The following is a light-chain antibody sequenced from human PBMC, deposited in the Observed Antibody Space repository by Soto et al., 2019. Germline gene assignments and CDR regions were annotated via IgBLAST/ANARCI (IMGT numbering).Light chain of an antibody. V-gene: IGLV1-40*01. CDR3: QSYDSSLSGFFV. Sequence: QSVLTQPPSVSGSPGQRVTISCTGSSSNLGAHFDVHWYQQLPGAAPKLLIYGNSNRPSGVPDRFPGSKSGTSASLAITGLQAEDEADYYCQSYDSSLSGFFVFGTGTKVTVL. CDR2: GNS. CDR1: SSNLGAHFD. J-gene: IGLJ1*01.